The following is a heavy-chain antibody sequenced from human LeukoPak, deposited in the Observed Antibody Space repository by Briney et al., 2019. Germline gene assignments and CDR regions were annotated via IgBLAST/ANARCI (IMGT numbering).Heavy chain of an antibody. CDR2: ISTSSSTI. CDR1: GFTFSSYS. V-gene: IGHV3-48*02. D-gene: IGHD6-19*01. CDR3: ARDYRSSSGWTVDY. Sequence: PGGSLRLSCAASGFTFSSYSMNWVRQAPGKGLEGVSYISTSSSTIYYADSVKGRFTISRDNAKNLLYLQMNSLRDEDTAVYYCARDYRSSSGWTVDYWGQGPLVPVSS. J-gene: IGHJ4*02.